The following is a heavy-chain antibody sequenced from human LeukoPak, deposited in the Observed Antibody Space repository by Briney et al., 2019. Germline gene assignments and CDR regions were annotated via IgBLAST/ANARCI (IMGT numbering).Heavy chain of an antibody. Sequence: ASVKVSCKASGYIFTSYGISWVRQAPGQGLEWMGYINAGGDVSKHSEKFQGRVTITRDTSATTVYMELSSLRSEDTAVFYCAREENSCSGSTCPFDYWGQGTLVTVSS. CDR1: GYIFTSYG. V-gene: IGHV1-3*01. CDR3: AREENSCSGSTCPFDY. CDR2: INAGGDVS. D-gene: IGHD2-2*01. J-gene: IGHJ4*02.